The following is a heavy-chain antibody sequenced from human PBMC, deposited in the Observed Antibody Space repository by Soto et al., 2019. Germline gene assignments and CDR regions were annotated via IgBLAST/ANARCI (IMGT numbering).Heavy chain of an antibody. CDR2: INPSGGST. J-gene: IGHJ6*02. CDR1: GYTFTSYY. Sequence: VKVSCKASGYTFTSYYMHWVRQAPGQGLEWMGIINPSGGSTSYAQKFQGRVTMTRDTSTSTVYMELSSLRSEDTAVYYCARDKYDFWSGYGRYYGMDVWGQGTTVTVSS. CDR3: ARDKYDFWSGYGRYYGMDV. V-gene: IGHV1-46*01. D-gene: IGHD3-3*01.